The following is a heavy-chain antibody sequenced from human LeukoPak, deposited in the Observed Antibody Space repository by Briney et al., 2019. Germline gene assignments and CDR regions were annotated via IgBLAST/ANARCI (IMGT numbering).Heavy chain of an antibody. J-gene: IGHJ6*03. D-gene: IGHD3-3*01. V-gene: IGHV4-39*07. CDR2: IYYSGST. CDR3: ASLGKDFWSGYYRPYYYYYYMDV. Sequence: SETLSLTCTVSGGSISSSSYYWGWIRQPPGKGLEWIGSIYYSGSTYYNPSLKSRVTISVDTSKNQFSLKLSSVTAADTAVYYCASLGKDFWSGYYRPYYYYYYMDVWGKGTTVTVSS. CDR1: GGSISSSSYY.